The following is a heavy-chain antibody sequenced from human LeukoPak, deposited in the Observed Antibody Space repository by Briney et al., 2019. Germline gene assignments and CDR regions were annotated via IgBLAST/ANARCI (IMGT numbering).Heavy chain of an antibody. CDR2: ISGSGANT. Sequence: GGSLRLSCAASGFTFSTYAMSWVPQAPGKGLEWVSTISGSGANTYYADSVRGRFTISRDNSKNTLYLHMNSLRAEDTAVYYCAKARAGYTNPYYFDYWGQGTLVTVSS. J-gene: IGHJ4*02. V-gene: IGHV3-23*01. CDR3: AKARAGYTNPYYFDY. CDR1: GFTFSTYA. D-gene: IGHD3-16*02.